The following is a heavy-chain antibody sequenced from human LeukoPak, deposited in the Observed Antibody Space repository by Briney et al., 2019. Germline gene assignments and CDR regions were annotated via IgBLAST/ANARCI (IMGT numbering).Heavy chain of an antibody. J-gene: IGHJ4*02. CDR2: IYSGGST. Sequence: GGSLRLSCAASGVTVDSNSMSWVRQAPGKGLEWVSVIYSGGSTYHADSVKGRFTISRDNSKNTLYLQMNSLRAEDTAVYHCARGRGVVPTAMLVYWGQGTLVTVSS. V-gene: IGHV3-53*05. D-gene: IGHD2-2*01. CDR1: GVTVDSNS. CDR3: ARGRGVVPTAMLVY.